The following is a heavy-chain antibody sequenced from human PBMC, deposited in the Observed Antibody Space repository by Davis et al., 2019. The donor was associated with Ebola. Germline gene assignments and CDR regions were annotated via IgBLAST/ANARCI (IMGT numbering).Heavy chain of an antibody. CDR3: TRGRWELLI. CDR2: IRSKPKGYAT. D-gene: IGHD1-26*01. CDR1: GFSLSDST. J-gene: IGHJ4*02. Sequence: PGGSLRLSCAASGFSLSDSTIHWVRQASGKGLEWVGRIRSKPKGYATAYAASVKGRFTISRDDSKNTAYLQMNSLKTEDTAVYYCTRGRWELLIWGQGTLVTVSS. V-gene: IGHV3-73*01.